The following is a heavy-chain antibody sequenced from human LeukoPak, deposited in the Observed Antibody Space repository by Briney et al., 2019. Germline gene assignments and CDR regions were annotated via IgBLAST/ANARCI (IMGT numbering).Heavy chain of an antibody. Sequence: SETLSLTCTVSVGSVTSYFWTWVRQPPGKGLEWLGHIYHSGTTNYNPSLKSRVTISVDTSKSQFSLRLSSVTAADTAVYYCAQKAPYSPGYSQDWGQGTLVTVSS. CDR3: AQKAPYSPGYSQD. V-gene: IGHV4-59*02. CDR1: VGSVTSYF. D-gene: IGHD2-15*01. CDR2: IYHSGTT. J-gene: IGHJ1*01.